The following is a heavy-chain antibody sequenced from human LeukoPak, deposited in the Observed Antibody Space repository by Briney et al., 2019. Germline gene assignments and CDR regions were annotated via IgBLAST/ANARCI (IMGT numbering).Heavy chain of an antibody. CDR3: ARERREGVYDSRRTLDY. Sequence: PGGSLRLSCAASGFTFSDYYMSWIRQAPGKGLEWVSYISSSGNTIYYADSVKGRFTISRDNAKNSLYLQMNSLRAEDTAVYYCARERREGVYDSRRTLDYWGQGTLVTVSS. CDR1: GFTFSDYY. J-gene: IGHJ4*02. CDR2: ISSSGNTI. D-gene: IGHD3-22*01. V-gene: IGHV3-11*04.